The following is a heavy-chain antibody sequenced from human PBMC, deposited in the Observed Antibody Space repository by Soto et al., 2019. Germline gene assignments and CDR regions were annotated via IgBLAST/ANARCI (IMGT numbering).Heavy chain of an antibody. D-gene: IGHD6-6*01. CDR2: IIPIFGTA. Sequence: QVQLVQSGAEVKKPGSSVKVSCKASGGTFSSYAISWVRQAPGQGLEWMGGIIPIFGTANYAQKFQGRVTITADKSTSTAYMELSSLRSEDTAVYYCARVKEYSSSGYYYGMDVWGQGTTVTVSS. J-gene: IGHJ6*02. CDR1: GGTFSSYA. V-gene: IGHV1-69*06. CDR3: ARVKEYSSSGYYYGMDV.